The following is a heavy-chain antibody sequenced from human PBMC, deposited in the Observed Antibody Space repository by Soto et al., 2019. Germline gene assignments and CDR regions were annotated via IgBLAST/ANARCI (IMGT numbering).Heavy chain of an antibody. D-gene: IGHD2-8*02. CDR3: ARDKITGLFDY. V-gene: IGHV4-34*01. CDR2: INHSGST. CDR1: GGSFSGYY. J-gene: IGHJ4*02. Sequence: QVQLQQWGAGLLKPSETLSLTCAVYGGSFSGYYWTWIRQPPGTGLEWIGEINHSGSTIYNPSLKSRVTISVDPSKNQFSLKLTSVTAADPAVYYCARDKITGLFDYWGQGTLVTVSS.